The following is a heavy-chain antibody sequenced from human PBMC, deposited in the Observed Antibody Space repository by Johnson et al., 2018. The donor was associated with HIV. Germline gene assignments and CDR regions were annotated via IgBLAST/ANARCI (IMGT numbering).Heavy chain of an antibody. V-gene: IGHV3-30*04. CDR3: ARDKGIAARLGAFDI. CDR2: ISYDGSNK. D-gene: IGHD6-6*01. Sequence: QVQLVESGGGLVQPGRSLRLSCAASGFTFSSYAMHWVRQAPGKGLEWVAVISYDGSNKYYADSVKGRFTISRDNSKNTLYLQMNSLRAEDTAVYYCARDKGIAARLGAFDIWGQGTMVTVSS. J-gene: IGHJ3*02. CDR1: GFTFSSYA.